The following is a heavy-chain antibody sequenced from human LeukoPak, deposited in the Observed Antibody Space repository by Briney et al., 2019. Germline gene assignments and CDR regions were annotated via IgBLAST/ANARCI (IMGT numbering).Heavy chain of an antibody. CDR3: AMTTLTYYDILTGYPNWFDP. D-gene: IGHD3-9*01. Sequence: SVKVSCKASGGTFSSYAISWVRQAPGQGLEWMGRIIPIFGTANYAQKFQGRVTITTDESTSTAYMELSSLRSEDTAVYYCAMTTLTYYDILTGYPNWFDPWGQGTLVTVSS. CDR1: GGTFSSYA. CDR2: IIPIFGTA. J-gene: IGHJ5*02. V-gene: IGHV1-69*05.